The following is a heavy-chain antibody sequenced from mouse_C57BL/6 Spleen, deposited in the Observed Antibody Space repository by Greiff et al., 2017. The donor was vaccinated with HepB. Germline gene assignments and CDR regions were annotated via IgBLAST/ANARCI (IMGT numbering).Heavy chain of an antibody. Sequence: EVQLVESGAELVRPGASVKLSCTASGFNIKDDYMHWVKQRPEQGLEWIGWIDPENGDTEYASKFQGKATITADTSSNTAYLQLSSLTSEDTAVYYCTTPLYYGSSYGFAYWGQATLVTVSA. J-gene: IGHJ3*01. CDR3: TTPLYYGSSYGFAY. CDR1: GFNIKDDY. CDR2: IDPENGDT. V-gene: IGHV14-4*01. D-gene: IGHD1-1*01.